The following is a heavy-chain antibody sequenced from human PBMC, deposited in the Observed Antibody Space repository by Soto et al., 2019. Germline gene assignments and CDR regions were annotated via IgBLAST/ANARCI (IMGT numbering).Heavy chain of an antibody. CDR1: GFTFSTYW. D-gene: IGHD4-17*01. CDR3: ARGTVRDHDFGDH. Sequence: EVQLVESGGDLVQPGGSLRLSCAASGFTFSTYWMHWVRQVPGKGPEWVSRMSSDGSSTAYADSVRGRFIISRDNAKTTLYMQLNSLRVDDTAVYYCARGTVRDHDFGDHWGLGNLVAFSS. V-gene: IGHV3-74*01. CDR2: MSSDGSST. J-gene: IGHJ4*02.